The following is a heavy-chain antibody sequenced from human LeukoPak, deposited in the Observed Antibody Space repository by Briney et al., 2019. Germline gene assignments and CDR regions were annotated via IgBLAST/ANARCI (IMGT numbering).Heavy chain of an antibody. CDR2: IHSDERRT. CDR1: GFTFSSYW. Sequence: PGGSLRLSCAASGFTFSSYWMHWVRQAPGRGLVWVSRIHSDERRTNYADSVTGRFTISRDNTKNTVYLQMNSLGNEDTAVYYCARGSYGDSVAFDSWGQGTLVTVSS. CDR3: ARGSYGDSVAFDS. V-gene: IGHV3-74*01. J-gene: IGHJ4*02. D-gene: IGHD5-18*01.